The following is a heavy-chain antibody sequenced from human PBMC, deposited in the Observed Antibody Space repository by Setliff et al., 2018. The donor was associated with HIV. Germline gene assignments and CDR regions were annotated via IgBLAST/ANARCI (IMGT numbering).Heavy chain of an antibody. D-gene: IGHD3-10*01. CDR2: IYYTGST. V-gene: IGHV4-31*03. Sequence: PSETLSLTCTVSGGSISSGDYYWSWIRQHPRKGLEWIGYIYYTGSTYYNPSLKSRVTISVDTSKNQFSLKLSSVTAADTAVYYCARAPFYYGSGSYQTFDHWGQGTLVTVSS. CDR1: GGSISSGDYY. J-gene: IGHJ4*02. CDR3: ARAPFYYGSGSYQTFDH.